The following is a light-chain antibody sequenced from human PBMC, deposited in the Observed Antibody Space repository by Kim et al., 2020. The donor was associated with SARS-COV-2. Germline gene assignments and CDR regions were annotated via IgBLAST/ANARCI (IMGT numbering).Light chain of an antibody. CDR3: HASYRLTAF. V-gene: IGLV3-1*01. CDR2: QDT. CDR1: KLGDKY. J-gene: IGLJ2*01. Sequence: SYELTQPPSVSVSPGQTASITCSGDKLGDKYACWYQQKPGQSPVLVIYQDTKRPSGIPERFSGSNSGNTATLTITGTQAMDVADYYFHASYRLTAFFGGG.